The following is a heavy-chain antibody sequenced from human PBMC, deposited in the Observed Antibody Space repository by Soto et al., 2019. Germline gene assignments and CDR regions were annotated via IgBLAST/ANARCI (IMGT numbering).Heavy chain of an antibody. CDR3: AREITDYGMDV. V-gene: IGHV1-8*01. J-gene: IGHJ6*02. CDR1: GYTFTSYD. D-gene: IGHD1-20*01. Sequence: QVQLVQSGAEVKKPGASVKVSCKASGYTFTSYDINWVRQATGQGLEWRGWMNTTSGNTGYAQKFQGRVTMTGNTSISTAYMELTSLRSEDTAVYYCAREITDYGMDVWGQGTTVTVSS. CDR2: MNTTSGNT.